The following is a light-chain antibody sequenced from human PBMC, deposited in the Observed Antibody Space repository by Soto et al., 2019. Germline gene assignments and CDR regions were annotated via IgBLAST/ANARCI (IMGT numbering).Light chain of an antibody. CDR3: QQYDSSSYT. J-gene: IGKJ2*01. Sequence: EIVLTQSPGTLSLSPGERATLSCRASQSVTSDCLAWYQQKPGQAPRLLIYGASSRAPGIPDRFSGSGSGTDFTLTISRLEPEDFAVYYCQQYDSSSYTFGQGTKLAIK. CDR2: GAS. V-gene: IGKV3-20*01. CDR1: QSVTSDC.